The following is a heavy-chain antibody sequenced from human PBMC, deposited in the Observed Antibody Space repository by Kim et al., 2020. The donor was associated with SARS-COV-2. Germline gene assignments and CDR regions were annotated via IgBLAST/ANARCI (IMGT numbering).Heavy chain of an antibody. J-gene: IGHJ6*02. D-gene: IGHD6-6*01. CDR2: ISSSSSYI. CDR1: GFTFSSYS. V-gene: IGHV3-21*01. Sequence: GGSLRLSCAASGFTFSSYSMNWVRQAPGKGLEWVSSISSSSSYIYYADSVKGRFTISRDNAKNSLYLQMNSLRAEDTAVYYCARDLLPWGIAARVHYYYGMDVWGQGTTVTVSS. CDR3: ARDLLPWGIAARVHYYYGMDV.